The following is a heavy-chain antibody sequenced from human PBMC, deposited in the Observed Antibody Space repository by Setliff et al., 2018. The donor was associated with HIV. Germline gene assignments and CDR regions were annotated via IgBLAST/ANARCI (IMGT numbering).Heavy chain of an antibody. V-gene: IGHV3-21*01. J-gene: IGHJ3*02. CDR2: ISGSGTYT. Sequence: GGSLRLSCVTSGFTFTSHSMNWVRLRPGKGLEWVASISGSGTYTHYADSVRGRFTVSRDNAKNSLWLQLDSLKVEDTAIYYCASFPTITASQDVFDIWGHGTMVTVSS. D-gene: IGHD4-4*01. CDR3: ASFPTITASQDVFDI. CDR1: GFTFTSHS.